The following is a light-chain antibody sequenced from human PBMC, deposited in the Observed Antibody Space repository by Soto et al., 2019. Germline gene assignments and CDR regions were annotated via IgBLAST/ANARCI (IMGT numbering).Light chain of an antibody. Sequence: EIVMTQSPATLSVSPGERATLSCRASQSVSSNLAWYQQKPGQAPRLLIYGASTRATGIPARFSGSGSGTDFTLTISRLEPEDFAVYYCQQYGSSPTFGPGTKMHFK. CDR1: QSVSSN. J-gene: IGKJ3*01. CDR3: QQYGSSPT. V-gene: IGKV3-15*01. CDR2: GAS.